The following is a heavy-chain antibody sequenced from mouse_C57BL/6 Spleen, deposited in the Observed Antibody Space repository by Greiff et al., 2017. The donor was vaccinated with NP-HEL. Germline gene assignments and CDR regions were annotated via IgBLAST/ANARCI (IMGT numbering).Heavy chain of an antibody. Sequence: EVQLQESGAELVRPGASVKLSCTASGFNIKDYYMHWVKQRPEQGLEWIGRIDPEDGDTEYAPKFQGKATMTVDTSSSTAYMQRSSLTSEDSAVYYCARWEGGFAYWGQGTLVTVSA. CDR1: GFNIKDYY. J-gene: IGHJ3*01. CDR3: ARWEGGFAY. D-gene: IGHD2-3*01. V-gene: IGHV14-1*01. CDR2: IDPEDGDT.